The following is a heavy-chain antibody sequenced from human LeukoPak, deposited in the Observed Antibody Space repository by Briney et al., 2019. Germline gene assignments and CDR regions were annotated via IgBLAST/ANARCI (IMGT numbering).Heavy chain of an antibody. D-gene: IGHD6-19*01. CDR1: GYTFTSYD. Sequence: ASVKVSCKASGYTFTSYDINWLRQATGQGLEWMGWMNPNSGNTGYAQKLQGRVTMTRNTFISTAYMELSSLRSEDTAVYYCARVSRGWYVAFDIWGQGTMVTVSS. CDR3: ARVSRGWYVAFDI. J-gene: IGHJ3*02. CDR2: MNPNSGNT. V-gene: IGHV1-8*01.